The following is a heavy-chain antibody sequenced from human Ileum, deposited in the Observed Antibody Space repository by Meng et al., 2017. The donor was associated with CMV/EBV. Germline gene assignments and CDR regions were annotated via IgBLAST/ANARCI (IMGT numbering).Heavy chain of an antibody. CDR3: AKDGRISAGFRLKDSGWLDY. Sequence: GESLKISCAASGFTFSHYAMLWVRQAPGKGLDWVAFIRNDGTNKYYADSVKGRFTISRDNYKNTLSLQMNSLRPEDTAVYYCAKDGRISAGFRLKDSGWLDYWGQGMLVTVSS. V-gene: IGHV3-30*02. J-gene: IGHJ4*02. CDR1: GFTFSHYA. CDR2: IRNDGTNK. D-gene: IGHD6-19*01.